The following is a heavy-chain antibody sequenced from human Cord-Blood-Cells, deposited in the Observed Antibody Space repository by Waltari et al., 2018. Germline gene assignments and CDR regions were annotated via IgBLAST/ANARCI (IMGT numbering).Heavy chain of an antibody. D-gene: IGHD3-3*01. V-gene: IGHV4-4*02. Sequence: QVQLQESGPGLVKPSGPLSLTCAVSGGSISSSNWWSWVRQPPGKGLEWIGEIYHSGCTNYNPSLKSRVTISVDKSKNQFSLKLSSVTAADTAVYYCARVRAVLRFLEWLSWFDPWGQGTLVTVSS. CDR2: IYHSGCT. J-gene: IGHJ5*02. CDR1: GGSISSSNW. CDR3: ARVRAVLRFLEWLSWFDP.